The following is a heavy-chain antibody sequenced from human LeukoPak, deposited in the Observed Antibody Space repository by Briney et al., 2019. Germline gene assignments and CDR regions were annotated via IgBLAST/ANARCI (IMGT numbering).Heavy chain of an antibody. J-gene: IGHJ4*02. D-gene: IGHD2-21*01. Sequence: GGSLRLSCAASGFTFSRSWMGWVRQAPGKGLEWVANIKQDGTSKYYVDSVMGRFTISRDNAENSVYLQMNSLSAGETAVYYCARHGDYCFDLWGPGTPVTVSS. CDR2: IKQDGTSK. CDR3: ARHGDYCFDL. V-gene: IGHV3-7*02. CDR1: GFTFSRSW.